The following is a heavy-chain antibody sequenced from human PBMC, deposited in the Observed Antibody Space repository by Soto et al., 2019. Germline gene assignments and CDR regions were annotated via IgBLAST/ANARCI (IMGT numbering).Heavy chain of an antibody. CDR3: ARVLPGIAAAYDAFDV. D-gene: IGHD6-13*01. CDR2: IYYDGGT. Sequence: SETLSLTCTVSGDSVISATYYWSWIRQPPGTGLEWIGYIYYDGGTTYNSSLKSRVTISTDTSRSQLSLQLTSATPADTAVYYCARVLPGIAAAYDAFDVWGQGTMVTVSS. V-gene: IGHV4-61*01. CDR1: GDSVISATYY. J-gene: IGHJ3*01.